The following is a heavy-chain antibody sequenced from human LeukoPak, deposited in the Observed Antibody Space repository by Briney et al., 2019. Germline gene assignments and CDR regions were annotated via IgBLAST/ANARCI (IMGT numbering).Heavy chain of an antibody. Sequence: GGSLRLSCPASGFTFSNYGMHWVRQAPGKGLEWVAFIRYDGSTKYYADSVKGRFTFSRDNSKNTLYLQMNSLRAEDTAVYYCAKDNGDSRRFFDYWGQGTPVTVSS. J-gene: IGHJ4*02. CDR1: GFTFSNYG. V-gene: IGHV3-30*02. CDR3: AKDNGDSRRFFDY. D-gene: IGHD4-17*01. CDR2: IRYDGSTK.